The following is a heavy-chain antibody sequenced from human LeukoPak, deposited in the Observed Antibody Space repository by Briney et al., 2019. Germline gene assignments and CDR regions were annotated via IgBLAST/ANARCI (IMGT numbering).Heavy chain of an antibody. D-gene: IGHD1-26*01. V-gene: IGHV4-59*08. J-gene: IGHJ4*02. CDR2: IYYSGST. CDR3: ARHSSGSYHFDC. CDR1: GGSIISYY. Sequence: PSETVSLTCTVSGGSIISYYWSWIRQPPGKGLEWIGYIYYSGSTNYNPSLKSRVTISVDTSKNQFSLKLSSVSAADTAVYYCARHSSGSYHFDCWGQGTLVTVSS.